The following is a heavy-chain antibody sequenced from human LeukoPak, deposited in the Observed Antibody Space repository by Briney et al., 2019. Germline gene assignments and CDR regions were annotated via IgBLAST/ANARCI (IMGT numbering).Heavy chain of an antibody. Sequence: ASVTVSCKASGYTFTSYAMNWVRQAPGQGLEWMGWINTNTGSPTYAQGFTGRFVFSLDTSVSTAYLQISSLKAEDTAVYYCARRGSGYDLIFGYWGQGTLVTVSS. V-gene: IGHV7-4-1*02. D-gene: IGHD5-12*01. CDR3: ARRGSGYDLIFGY. CDR2: INTNTGSP. J-gene: IGHJ4*02. CDR1: GYTFTSYA.